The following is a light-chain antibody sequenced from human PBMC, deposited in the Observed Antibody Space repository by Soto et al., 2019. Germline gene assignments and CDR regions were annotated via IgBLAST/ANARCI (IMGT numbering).Light chain of an antibody. J-gene: IGKJ1*01. Sequence: EIVLTQSPGTLSLSPGERATLSCRASQSVSSSYLAWYQQKPGQAPRLLIYGASSRATGIPDRFSGSGSGTDFTITISRLEHEDFAVYYCQQYGSSPPRTFGQGTKVEIK. CDR3: QQYGSSPPRT. CDR2: GAS. V-gene: IGKV3-20*01. CDR1: QSVSSSY.